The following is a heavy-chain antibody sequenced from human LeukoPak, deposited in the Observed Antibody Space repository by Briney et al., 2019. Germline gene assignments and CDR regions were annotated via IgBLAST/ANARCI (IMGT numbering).Heavy chain of an antibody. Sequence: SETLSLTCTVSGGSISSHYWSWIRQPPGKGLEWIGYVAYSGSTNYNPSLKSRVTISLDTSKNQFSLKLSSVTAADTAVYYCALSYYYYGMDVWGQGTTVTVSS. CDR1: GGSISSHY. CDR3: ALSYYYYGMDV. J-gene: IGHJ6*02. CDR2: VAYSGST. V-gene: IGHV4-59*11.